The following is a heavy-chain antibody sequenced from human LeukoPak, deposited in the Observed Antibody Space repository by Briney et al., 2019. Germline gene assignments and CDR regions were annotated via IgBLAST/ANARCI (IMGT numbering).Heavy chain of an antibody. D-gene: IGHD3-10*01. Sequence: ASVKVSCKASGYTFTGYYMHWVRQAPGQGLEWMGWINPNSGGTNYAQKFQGWVTMTRDTSISTAYMELSRLRSDDTAVYYCARVRRLWFGEVPIDYWGQGTLVTVSS. CDR1: GYTFTGYY. CDR2: INPNSGGT. J-gene: IGHJ4*02. V-gene: IGHV1-2*04. CDR3: ARVRRLWFGEVPIDY.